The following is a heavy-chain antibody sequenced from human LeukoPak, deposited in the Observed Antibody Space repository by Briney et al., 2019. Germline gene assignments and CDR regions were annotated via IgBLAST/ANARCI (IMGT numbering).Heavy chain of an antibody. CDR2: IWYDGSNK. CDR1: GFTFSSYD. V-gene: IGHV3-33*01. J-gene: IGHJ3*01. Sequence: PGGSLRLSCAASGFTFSSYDMHWVRQAPGKGLEWVAVIWYDGSNKYYADSVKGRFTISRDNSKNTLYLQMNSLRAEDTAVYYCAAIGAMTSDVFDLWGQGTMVTVSS. D-gene: IGHD4-11*01. CDR3: AAIGAMTSDVFDL.